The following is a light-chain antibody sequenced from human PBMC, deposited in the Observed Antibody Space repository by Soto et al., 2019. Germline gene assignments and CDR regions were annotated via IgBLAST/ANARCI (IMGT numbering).Light chain of an antibody. V-gene: IGLV2-14*01. CDR1: SSDVGAYNY. Sequence: QSALTQPASVSRSPGQSITISCTGTSSDVGAYNYVSWYQQHPGKAPKLMIYDVSNRPSGVSNRFSGSKSGNTASLSISGLQAEDEADYYCSSYTSTSTSVLGTGTKVTVL. J-gene: IGLJ1*01. CDR3: SSYTSTSTSV. CDR2: DVS.